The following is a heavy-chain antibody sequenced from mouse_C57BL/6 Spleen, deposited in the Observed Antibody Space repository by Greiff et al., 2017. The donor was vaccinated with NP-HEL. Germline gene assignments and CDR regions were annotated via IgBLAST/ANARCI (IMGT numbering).Heavy chain of an antibody. J-gene: IGHJ4*01. D-gene: IGHD2-3*01. V-gene: IGHV5-4*01. CDR1: GFTFSSYA. Sequence: EVNVVESGGGLVKPGGSLKLSCAASGFTFSSYAMSWVRQTPEKRLEWVATISDGGSYTYYPDNVKGRVTISRDNAKNNLYLQMSHLKSEDTAMYYCAREGDGYYQSGAMDYWGQGTSVTVSS. CDR2: ISDGGSYT. CDR3: AREGDGYYQSGAMDY.